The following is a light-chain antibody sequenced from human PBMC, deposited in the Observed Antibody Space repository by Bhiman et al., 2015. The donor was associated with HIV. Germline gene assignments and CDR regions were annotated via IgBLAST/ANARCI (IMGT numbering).Light chain of an antibody. CDR1: SSDVGNNNH. J-gene: IGLJ1*01. V-gene: IGLV2-14*02. CDR3: SSYTSSSTYV. CDR2: AVN. Sequence: QSALTQPASVSGFPGQSIAISCSGTSSDVGNNNHVSWLQQSPGKAPKLIIFAVNQRPSGISNRFSGSKSGNTASLTISGLQAEDEADYYCSSYTSSSTYVFGTGTKVTV.